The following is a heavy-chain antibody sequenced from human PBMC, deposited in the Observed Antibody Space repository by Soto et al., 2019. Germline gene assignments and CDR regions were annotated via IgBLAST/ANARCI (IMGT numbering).Heavy chain of an antibody. CDR3: ARRYGATGDY. V-gene: IGHV4-59*08. J-gene: IGHJ4*02. Sequence: SETLSLTCTVSGGSISNYYWSWIRQPPGKGLEWIGYIYYSGSTNYNPSLKSRVTISVDTSKNQFSLKLSSVSAADTAVYYCARRYGATGDYWGQGTLVTVS. CDR2: IYYSGST. CDR1: GGSISNYY. D-gene: IGHD5-12*01.